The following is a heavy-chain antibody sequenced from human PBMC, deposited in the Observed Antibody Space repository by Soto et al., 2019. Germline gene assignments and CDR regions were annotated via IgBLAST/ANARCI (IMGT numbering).Heavy chain of an antibody. D-gene: IGHD2-15*01. J-gene: IGHJ6*02. CDR2: ISYDGSNK. V-gene: IGHV3-30-3*01. Sequence: PGGSLRLSCAASGFTFSSYAMHWVRQAPGKGLEWVAVISYDGSNKYYADSVKGRFTISRDNSKNTLYLQMNSLRAEDTAVYYCARDLGCSGGSCPPVEGIYYYGMDVWGQGTTVTVSS. CDR1: GFTFSSYA. CDR3: ARDLGCSGGSCPPVEGIYYYGMDV.